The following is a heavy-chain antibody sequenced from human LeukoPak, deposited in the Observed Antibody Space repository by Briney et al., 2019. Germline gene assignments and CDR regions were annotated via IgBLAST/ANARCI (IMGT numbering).Heavy chain of an antibody. Sequence: PGGSLRVSCAASGFTMGNYWMTWVRQAPGKGLEWVANIRQDGNEQYYMDSVRGRFTISRDNAKNSLYLQMDSLRAEDTAVYYCASGDALDFWGQGTLVTVSS. CDR1: GFTMGNYW. CDR3: ASGDALDF. CDR2: IRQDGNEQ. D-gene: IGHD3-10*01. V-gene: IGHV3-7*01. J-gene: IGHJ4*02.